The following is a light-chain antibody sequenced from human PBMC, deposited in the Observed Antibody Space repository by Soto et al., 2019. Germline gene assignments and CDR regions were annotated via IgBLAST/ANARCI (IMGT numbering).Light chain of an antibody. CDR2: DAS. J-gene: IGKJ1*01. Sequence: EIVMTQSPATLSVSPGERATLSCRASQSISSNLAWYQQKPGQAPSLLIYDASTRATGIPARFSGSGSGTEFTLTITSLQSEDFAVYYCQQYNAWPRTFGQGTKVDI. V-gene: IGKV3-15*01. CDR1: QSISSN. CDR3: QQYNAWPRT.